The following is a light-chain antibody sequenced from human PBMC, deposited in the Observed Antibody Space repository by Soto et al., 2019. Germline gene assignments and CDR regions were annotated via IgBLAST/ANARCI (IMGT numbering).Light chain of an antibody. CDR2: GAS. CDR3: QQYSSTSWT. V-gene: IGKV3-20*01. CDR1: QSISSSY. Sequence: EIVLTQSPGTLSLSPGERTTLSCRASQSISSSYLAWYQQKPGQAPRLLVYGASSRATGIPARFSGSGSGTDFTLTISSLEPEDFALYYCQQYSSTSWTLGQGTKVEIK. J-gene: IGKJ1*01.